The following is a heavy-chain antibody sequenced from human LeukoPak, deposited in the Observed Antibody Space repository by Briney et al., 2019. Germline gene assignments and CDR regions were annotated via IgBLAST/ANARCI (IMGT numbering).Heavy chain of an antibody. CDR3: ARDPYSNYFIDY. CDR1: GFTFSSYS. D-gene: IGHD4-11*01. CDR2: ISSSSSYI. V-gene: IGHV3-21*01. Sequence: GGSLRLSCAASGFTFSSYSMNWVRQAPGKGLEWVSSISSSSSYIYYADSVKGRFTISRDNAKNSLYLPMNSLRAEDTAVYYCARDPYSNYFIDYWGQGTLVTVSS. J-gene: IGHJ4*02.